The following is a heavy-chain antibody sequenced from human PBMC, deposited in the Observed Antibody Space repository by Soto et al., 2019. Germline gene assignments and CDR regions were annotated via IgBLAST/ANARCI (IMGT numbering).Heavy chain of an antibody. Sequence: EVPLVESGGGLVQPGGSLRLSCAASGFTVSSNYMSWVRQAPGKGLEWVSVIYSGGSTYYADSVKGRFTISRHNSKNTLYLQMNSLRAEDTAVYYCARHYGDYRGNFDYWGQGTLVNGSS. CDR2: IYSGGST. D-gene: IGHD4-17*01. CDR3: ARHYGDYRGNFDY. J-gene: IGHJ4*02. V-gene: IGHV3-53*04. CDR1: GFTVSSNY.